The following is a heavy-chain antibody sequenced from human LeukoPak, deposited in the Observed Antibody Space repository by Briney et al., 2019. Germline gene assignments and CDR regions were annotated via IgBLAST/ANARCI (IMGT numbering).Heavy chain of an antibody. V-gene: IGHV4-31*03. CDR3: ARGESCGHFDY. Sequence: SETLSLTCTVSGGSISSSSYYWGWIRQHPGKGLEWIGYIYYSGSTYYNPSLKSRVTISVDTSKNQFSLKLSSVTAADTAVYYCARGESCGHFDYWGQGTLVTVSS. J-gene: IGHJ4*02. CDR1: GGSISSSSYY. CDR2: IYYSGST. D-gene: IGHD2-21*01.